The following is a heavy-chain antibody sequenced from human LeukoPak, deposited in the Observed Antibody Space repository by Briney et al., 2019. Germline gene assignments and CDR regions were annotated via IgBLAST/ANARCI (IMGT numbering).Heavy chain of an antibody. CDR3: ARAIVVVVAATHWFDP. CDR1: GFTVSSNY. Sequence: GGSLRLSCAASGFTVSSNYTSWVRQAPGKGLEWVSVIYSGGSTYYADSVKGRFTISRDNSKNTLYLQMNSLRAEDTAVYYCARAIVVVVAATHWFDPWGQGTLVTVSS. D-gene: IGHD2-15*01. J-gene: IGHJ5*02. V-gene: IGHV3-66*01. CDR2: IYSGGST.